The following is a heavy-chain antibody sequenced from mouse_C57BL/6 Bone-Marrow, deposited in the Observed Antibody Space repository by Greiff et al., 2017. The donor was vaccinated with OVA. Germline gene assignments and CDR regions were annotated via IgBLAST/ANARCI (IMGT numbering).Heavy chain of an antibody. CDR1: GYAFTNYL. J-gene: IGHJ4*01. Sequence: VQLQESGAELVRPGTSVTVSCKASGYAFTNYLIEWVKQRPGQGLEWIGVINPGSGGTNYNEKFKGKATLTADKSSSTAYMQLSSLTSEDSAVYFCARWLLGAMDDWGQGTSVTVSS. CDR3: ARWLLGAMDD. CDR2: INPGSGGT. D-gene: IGHD2-3*01. V-gene: IGHV1-54*01.